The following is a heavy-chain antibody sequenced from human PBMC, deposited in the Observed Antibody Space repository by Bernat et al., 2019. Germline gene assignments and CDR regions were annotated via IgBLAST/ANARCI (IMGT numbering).Heavy chain of an antibody. CDR3: ASDISDTPRGWRVEY. V-gene: IGHV3-74*01. CDR2: INSDGSGT. CDR1: GFTFSSYW. D-gene: IGHD5-12*01. J-gene: IGHJ4*02. Sequence: EVQLVESGGGLVQPGGSLRLSCAASGFTFSSYWMHWVRQAPGKGLVWVSRINSDGSGTNYADSVKGRFTISRDNAKNTLYLQMNSLRAEDTAVYYCASDISDTPRGWRVEYWGQGTLVAVSS.